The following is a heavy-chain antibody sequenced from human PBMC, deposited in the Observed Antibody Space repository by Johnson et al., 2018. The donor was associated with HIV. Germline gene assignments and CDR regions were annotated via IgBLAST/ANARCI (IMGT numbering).Heavy chain of an antibody. CDR1: GFTFNDAW. V-gene: IGHV3-15*01. CDR2: IKSKTDGGTI. CDR3: ASGWGI. J-gene: IGHJ3*02. D-gene: IGHD3-16*01. Sequence: MMLVESGGGLVKPGGSLRLSCAASGFTFNDAWMTWVRQPPGKGLEWVGRIKSKTDGGTIEYAAPVKGRFTISRDDSKNTLYLQMNSLKTEDTAMYYCASGWGIWGQGTVVTVSS.